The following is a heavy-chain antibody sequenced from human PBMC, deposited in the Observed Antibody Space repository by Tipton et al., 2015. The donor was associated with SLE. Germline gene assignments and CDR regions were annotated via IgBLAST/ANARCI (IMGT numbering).Heavy chain of an antibody. V-gene: IGHV4-61*02. CDR1: GGSISSGSYY. J-gene: IGHJ4*02. CDR3: ARQLGWGDPFAFDY. D-gene: IGHD2-21*02. CDR2: IYTSGST. Sequence: TLSLTCTVSGGSISSGSYYWSWIRQPVGKGLEWIGRIYTSGSTSYNPSLESRVTISLDTSKSHFSLKLGSVTAADTATYYCARQLGWGDPFAFDYWDQGTLVTVSS.